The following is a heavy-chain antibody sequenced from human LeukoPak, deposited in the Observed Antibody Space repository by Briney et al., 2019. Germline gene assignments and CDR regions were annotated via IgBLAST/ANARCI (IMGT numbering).Heavy chain of an antibody. J-gene: IGHJ4*02. Sequence: GGSLRLSCTASGFTFGDYAMNWVRQAPGKGLEWVSYISSSGSTIYYADSVKGRFTISRDNAKNSLYLQMNSLRAEDTAVYYCARGQQLVLHFDYWGQGTLVTVSS. V-gene: IGHV3-48*03. D-gene: IGHD6-13*01. CDR1: GFTFGDYA. CDR3: ARGQQLVLHFDY. CDR2: ISSSGSTI.